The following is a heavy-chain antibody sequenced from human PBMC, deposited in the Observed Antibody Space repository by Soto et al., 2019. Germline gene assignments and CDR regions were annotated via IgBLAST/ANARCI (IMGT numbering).Heavy chain of an antibody. V-gene: IGHV1-46*01. Sequence: ASVKVSCKASGYTFASYYMHWVRQAPGQGLEWMGIINPSGGSTSYAQKFQGRVTMTRDTSTSTVYMELSSLRSENTAVYYCARTPTAMVYYFDYWGQGTLVTVSS. D-gene: IGHD5-18*01. CDR2: INPSGGST. J-gene: IGHJ4*02. CDR1: GYTFASYY. CDR3: ARTPTAMVYYFDY.